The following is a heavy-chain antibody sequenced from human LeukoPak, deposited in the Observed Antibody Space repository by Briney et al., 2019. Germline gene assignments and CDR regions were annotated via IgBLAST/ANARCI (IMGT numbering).Heavy chain of an antibody. J-gene: IGHJ4*02. D-gene: IGHD1-26*01. Sequence: SETLSLTCTVSGGTISSSSYYWGWIRQPPGKGLEWIGSIYYSGSTYYNPSLKSRVTISVDTSKNQFSLKLSSVTAADTAVYYCATKPLVGAFHWGQGTLVTVSS. CDR2: IYYSGST. CDR3: ATKPLVGAFH. V-gene: IGHV4-39*01. CDR1: GGTISSSSYY.